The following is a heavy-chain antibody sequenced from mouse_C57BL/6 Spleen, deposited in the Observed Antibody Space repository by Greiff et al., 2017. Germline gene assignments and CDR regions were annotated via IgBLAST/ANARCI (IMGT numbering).Heavy chain of an antibody. Sequence: EVKVVESGGGLVKPGGSLKLSCAASGFTFSDYGMHWVRQAPEKGLEWVAYISSGRSTIYYADTVKGRFTISRDNAKNTLYLQMTSLRSEDTAVYYCASEATVVYFDYWGQGTTLTVSS. V-gene: IGHV5-17*01. D-gene: IGHD1-1*01. CDR3: ASEATVVYFDY. CDR2: ISSGRSTI. CDR1: GFTFSDYG. J-gene: IGHJ2*01.